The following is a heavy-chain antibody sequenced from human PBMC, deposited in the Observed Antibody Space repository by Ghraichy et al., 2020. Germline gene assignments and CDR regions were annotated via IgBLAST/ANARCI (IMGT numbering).Heavy chain of an antibody. CDR1: GFTFDDYA. CDR2: ISWNSGSI. Sequence: GGSLRLSCAASGFTFDDYAMHWVRQAPGKSLEWVSGISWNSGSIGYADSVKGRFTISRDNAKNSLYLQMNSLRAEDTALYYCAKERSSFGEPPYGMDVWGQGTTVTVSS. CDR3: AKERSSFGEPPYGMDV. V-gene: IGHV3-9*01. D-gene: IGHD3-10*01. J-gene: IGHJ6*02.